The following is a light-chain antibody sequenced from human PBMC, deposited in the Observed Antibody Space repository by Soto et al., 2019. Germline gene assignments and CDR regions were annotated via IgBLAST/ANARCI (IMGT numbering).Light chain of an antibody. Sequence: ETVMTQSPATLSVSPGERATLSCRASQSVSSNLAWYQQKPGRAPRLLIYDASTRATGIPARFSGSGSGTEFNLTINSLQSEDFAVYYCQQYNYWPPLTFGGGTKVEIK. CDR3: QQYNYWPPLT. CDR1: QSVSSN. V-gene: IGKV3-15*01. J-gene: IGKJ4*01. CDR2: DAS.